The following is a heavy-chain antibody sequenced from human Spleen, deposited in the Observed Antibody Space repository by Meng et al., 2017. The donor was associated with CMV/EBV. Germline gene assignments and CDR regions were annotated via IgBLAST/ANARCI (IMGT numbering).Heavy chain of an antibody. CDR1: GYTFTGYY. J-gene: IGHJ6*02. CDR2: INPSSGST. D-gene: IGHD2-2*01. V-gene: IGHV1-46*01. Sequence: ASVKVSCKASGYTFTGYYMHWVRQAPGQGLEWMGVINPSSGSTNYAQKFQGRVTMTRDTSKSTVYLEVSSLRSEDTAVYFCARVPAANSYYYGMDVWGQGTTVTVSS. CDR3: ARVPAANSYYYGMDV.